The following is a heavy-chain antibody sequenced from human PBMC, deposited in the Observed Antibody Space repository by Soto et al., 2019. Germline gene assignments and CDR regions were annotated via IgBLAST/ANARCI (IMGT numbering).Heavy chain of an antibody. D-gene: IGHD1-26*01. CDR3: ARYGGTYYVY. CDR1: GGSISSGGYY. V-gene: IGHV4-31*03. CDR2: IYYSGST. J-gene: IGHJ4*02. Sequence: SETLSLTCTVSGGSISSGGYYWSWIRQHPGKGLEWIGYIYYSGSTYYNPSLKSRVTIAVDTSRRQFSLKLTSVTAADTAVYYCARYGGTYYVYWGQGALVTVSS.